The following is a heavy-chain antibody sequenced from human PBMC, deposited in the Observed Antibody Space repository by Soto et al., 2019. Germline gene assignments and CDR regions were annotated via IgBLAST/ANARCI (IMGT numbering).Heavy chain of an antibody. J-gene: IGHJ6*02. CDR1: GFTVSSKY. V-gene: IGHV3-53*01. CDR3: AREAPMDV. Sequence: GGSLRLSCAASGFTVSSKYMSWVRQAPGKGLEWVSVIWSAGLIYYADSVRGRFTISRDISKNILYLEMTSLRADDTAVYYCAREAPMDVWGQGTTVTVSS. CDR2: IWSAGLI.